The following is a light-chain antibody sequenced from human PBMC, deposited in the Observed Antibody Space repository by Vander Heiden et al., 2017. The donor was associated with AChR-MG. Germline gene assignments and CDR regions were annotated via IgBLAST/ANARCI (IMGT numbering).Light chain of an antibody. CDR2: DVS. Sequence: QSALTQPASVSGSPGQSITITCTGTSSHVGGYNYVSWYQQHPGKAPKLMIDDVSKRPSGVSNRFSGAKSGNTASLTISVLQAEDEADYYCSSYTSSSTPFVFGTGTKVTVL. V-gene: IGLV2-14*01. CDR3: SSYTSSSTPFV. J-gene: IGLJ1*01. CDR1: SSHVGGYNY.